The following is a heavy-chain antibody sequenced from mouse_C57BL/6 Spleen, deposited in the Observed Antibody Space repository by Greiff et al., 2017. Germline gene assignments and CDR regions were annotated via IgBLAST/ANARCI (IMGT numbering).Heavy chain of an antibody. CDR3: ARGGYYGSRGYFDV. Sequence: EVKLVESEGGLVQPGSSMKLSCTASGFTFSDYYMAWVRQVPEKGLEWVANINYDGSSTYYLDSLKSRFIISRDNAKNILYLQMSSLKSEDTATYYCARGGYYGSRGYFDVWGTGTTVTVSS. J-gene: IGHJ1*03. D-gene: IGHD1-1*01. V-gene: IGHV5-16*01. CDR2: INYDGSST. CDR1: GFTFSDYY.